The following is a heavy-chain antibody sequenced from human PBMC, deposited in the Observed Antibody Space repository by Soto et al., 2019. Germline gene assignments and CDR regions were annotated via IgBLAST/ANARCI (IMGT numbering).Heavy chain of an antibody. CDR1: GGSISSSSYY. CDR2: IYYSGST. V-gene: IGHV4-39*01. D-gene: IGHD6-6*01. CDR3: ARHLDEYSSSSALYYYGMDV. J-gene: IGHJ6*02. Sequence: PSETLSLTCTVSGGSISSSSYYWGWIRQPPGKRLERIGSIYYSGSTYYNPSLKSRVTISVDTSKNQFFLKLSSVTAADTAVYYCARHLDEYSSSSALYYYGMDVWGQGTTVTVSS.